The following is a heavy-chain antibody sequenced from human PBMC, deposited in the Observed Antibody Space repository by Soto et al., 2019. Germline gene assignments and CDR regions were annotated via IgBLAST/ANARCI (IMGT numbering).Heavy chain of an antibody. V-gene: IGHV4-34*01. CDR1: GGSFSGYH. J-gene: IGHJ6*02. CDR2: INHSGST. CDR3: ARARGVYDFWSAYYYGMDV. Sequence: SETLSLTCAVYGGSFSGYHGSWIRQHPGKGLEWIGEINHSGSTNYNPSLKSRVTISVDTSKNQFSLKLSSVIAADTAVYYCARARGVYDFWSAYYYGMDVWGQGTTVTVSS. D-gene: IGHD3-3*01.